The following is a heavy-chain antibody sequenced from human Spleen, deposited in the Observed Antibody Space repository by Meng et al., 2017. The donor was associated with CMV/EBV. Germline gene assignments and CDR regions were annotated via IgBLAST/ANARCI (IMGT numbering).Heavy chain of an antibody. CDR3: ARIAARSGVYYGMDV. D-gene: IGHD6-6*01. CDR2: IRYDGSNE. Sequence: GESLKISCAASGFIFSNYGMHWVRQAPGKGLEWVTFIRYDGSNERYADSVKGRFTISRDNSKNTLYLQMNSLRAEDTAVYYCARIAARSGVYYGMDVWGQGTTVTVSS. CDR1: GFIFSNYG. V-gene: IGHV3-30*02. J-gene: IGHJ6*02.